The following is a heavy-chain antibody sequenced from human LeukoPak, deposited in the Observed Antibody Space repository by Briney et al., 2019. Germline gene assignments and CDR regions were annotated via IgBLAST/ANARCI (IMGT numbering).Heavy chain of an antibody. CDR2: ISYDGSNK. D-gene: IGHD4-11*01. CDR3: AREGYSNYYFDY. Sequence: GGSLRLSCAASGFTFSSYAMHWVRQAPGKGLEWVAVISYDGSNKYYADSVKGRFTISRDNSKNTLYLQMSSLRAEDTAVYYCAREGYSNYYFDYWGQGTLVTVSS. J-gene: IGHJ4*02. V-gene: IGHV3-30-3*01. CDR1: GFTFSSYA.